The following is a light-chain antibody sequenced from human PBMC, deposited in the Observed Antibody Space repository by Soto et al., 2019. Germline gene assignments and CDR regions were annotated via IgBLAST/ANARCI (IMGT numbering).Light chain of an antibody. CDR1: QSVNSD. Sequence: EIVMTQSPATLSVSPGERATLSCRASQSVNSDLSWYQQQPRQAPMRLIHDASTSATGIPVRFSGSGSGTEFTLTISSLQSEDFAIYYCQQYNNWSLGFGGGTKVEIK. V-gene: IGKV3-15*01. CDR3: QQYNNWSLG. J-gene: IGKJ4*01. CDR2: DAS.